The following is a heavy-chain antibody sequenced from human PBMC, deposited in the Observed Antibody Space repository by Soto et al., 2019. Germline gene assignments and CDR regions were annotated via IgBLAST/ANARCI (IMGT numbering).Heavy chain of an antibody. D-gene: IGHD3-3*01. CDR2: ISGSGGST. Sequence: EVQLLESGGGLVQPGGSLRLSCAASGFTFSSYAMSWVRQAPGKGLEWVSAISGSGGSTYYADSVKGRFTISRDNSKNTLYLQMNSLRAEDTAVYYCAREWITIFGVVIMYYFDYWGQGTLVTVSS. CDR1: GFTFSSYA. CDR3: AREWITIFGVVIMYYFDY. V-gene: IGHV3-23*01. J-gene: IGHJ4*02.